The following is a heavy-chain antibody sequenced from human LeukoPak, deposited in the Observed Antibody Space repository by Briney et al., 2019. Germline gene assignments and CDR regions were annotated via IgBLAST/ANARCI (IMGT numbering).Heavy chain of an antibody. J-gene: IGHJ5*02. CDR2: IRYDGSNK. CDR3: AKVADGYNPYNWFDP. CDR1: GFTFSSYG. V-gene: IGHV3-30*02. Sequence: QAGGSLRLSCAASGFTFSSYGMHWVRQAPGKGLEWVAFIRYDGSNKYYADSVKGRFTISRDNSKNTLYLQMNSLRAEDTAVYYCAKVADGYNPYNWFDPWGQGTLVTVSS. D-gene: IGHD5-24*01.